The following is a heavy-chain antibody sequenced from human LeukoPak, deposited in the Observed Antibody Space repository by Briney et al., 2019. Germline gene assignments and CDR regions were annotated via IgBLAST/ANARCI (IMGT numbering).Heavy chain of an antibody. D-gene: IGHD3-10*01. J-gene: IGHJ3*02. CDR1: GFTFSSSAM. CDR2: IFYSGST. V-gene: IGHV4-59*12. CDR3: AKSNGYGLVDI. Sequence: GSLRLSCEASGFTFSSSAMNWVRQAPGKGLEWIGNIFYSGSTYYSPSLKSRVTISLDTSRNQFSLKLNSVTAADTAVYYCAKSNGYGLVDIWGQGTMVTVSS.